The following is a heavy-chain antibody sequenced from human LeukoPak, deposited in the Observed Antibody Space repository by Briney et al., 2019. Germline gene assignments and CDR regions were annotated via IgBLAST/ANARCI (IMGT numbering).Heavy chain of an antibody. CDR2: INGEGSSA. J-gene: IGHJ3*01. Sequence: PGGALLLSCAAARFTFISYWMHWVRQAPGRGLLWVSRINGEGSSAYYADSVKGRFTISRDNANNTLYLQMNSLRAEDTAVYYCARDGGYCSSTNCYLGVWGQGTMVTVSS. CDR1: RFTFISYW. V-gene: IGHV3-74*01. D-gene: IGHD2-2*01. CDR3: ARDGGYCSSTNCYLGV.